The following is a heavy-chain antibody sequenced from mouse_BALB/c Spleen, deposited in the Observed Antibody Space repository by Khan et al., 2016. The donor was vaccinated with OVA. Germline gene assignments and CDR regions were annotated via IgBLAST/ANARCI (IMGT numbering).Heavy chain of an antibody. Sequence: QVQLQQSGPGLVAPSQSLSITCTVSGFSLTDYGVSWIRQPPGKGLEWLGLIWGGGSTYYNSVLKSRLSISKDNSKCQVFLEMNSLQTDDTAMYYCAKLLWSHYYAMDYWGQGTSVTVSS. V-gene: IGHV2-6-5*01. CDR1: GFSLTDYG. J-gene: IGHJ4*01. CDR2: IWGGGST. CDR3: AKLLWSHYYAMDY. D-gene: IGHD1-1*02.